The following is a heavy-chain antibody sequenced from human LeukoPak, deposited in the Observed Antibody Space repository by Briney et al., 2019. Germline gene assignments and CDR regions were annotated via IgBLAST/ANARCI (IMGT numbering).Heavy chain of an antibody. CDR2: ISSSSSYI. J-gene: IGHJ6*02. CDR3: ARENYSTGMDV. CDR1: GFTFSSYS. Sequence: GGSLRLSCAASGFTFSSYSMNWVRQAPGRGLEWVSSISSSSSYIYYADSVKGRSTISRDNAKNSLYLQMNSLRAEETAVYYCARENYSTGMDVWGQGTTVTVSS. V-gene: IGHV3-21*01. D-gene: IGHD2-21*01.